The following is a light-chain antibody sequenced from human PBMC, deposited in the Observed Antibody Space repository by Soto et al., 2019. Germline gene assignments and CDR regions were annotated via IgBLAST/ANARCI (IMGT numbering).Light chain of an antibody. V-gene: IGKV1-39*01. J-gene: IGKJ1*01. Sequence: DLQMTQSPSSLSASVGDRVTITCRASQSISNYLNWYQQKPGKPPKLLIYAASSMQSGVPSRFSGSGSETDFTLTISSLQPDDSATYYCQQSFSPLWTFGQGTKVEV. CDR2: AAS. CDR1: QSISNY. CDR3: QQSFSPLWT.